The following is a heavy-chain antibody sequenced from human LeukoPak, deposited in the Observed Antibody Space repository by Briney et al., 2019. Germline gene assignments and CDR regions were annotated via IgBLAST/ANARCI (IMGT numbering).Heavy chain of an antibody. CDR1: GDSISSNSW. J-gene: IGHJ4*02. CDR2: IYHSGST. D-gene: IGHD1-26*01. V-gene: IGHV4-4*02. Sequence: SETLSLTCAGSGDSISSNSWWSWVRQPPGKGLEWIGEIYHSGSTNYNPSLKSRVTISVDKSKNQFSLKLSSVTAADTAVYYCARFYLGGTLTYFDYWGQGTLVTVSS. CDR3: ARFYLGGTLTYFDY.